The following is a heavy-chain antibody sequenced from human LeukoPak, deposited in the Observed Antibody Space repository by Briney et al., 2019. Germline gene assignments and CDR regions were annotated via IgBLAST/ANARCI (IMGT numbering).Heavy chain of an antibody. CDR1: GYTFTSYY. V-gene: IGHV1-46*01. D-gene: IGHD3-22*01. J-gene: IGHJ6*03. CDR3: ARVGGDYYDSSGYPRYYYYYMDV. Sequence: GASVKVSCKASGYTFTSYYMHWVRQAPGQGLEWMGIINPSGGSTSYAQKFQGRVTMTRDMSTSTVYMELSSLRSEDTAVYYCARVGGDYYDSSGYPRYYYYYMDVWGKGTTVTVSS. CDR2: INPSGGST.